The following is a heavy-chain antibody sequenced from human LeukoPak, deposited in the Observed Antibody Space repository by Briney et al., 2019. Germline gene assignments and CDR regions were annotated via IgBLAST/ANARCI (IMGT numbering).Heavy chain of an antibody. D-gene: IGHD3-3*01. CDR3: ARAGYDYDFWSGYYTGYSAKRGGIDY. Sequence: ASVKVSCKASGYTFTSYGISWVRQAPGQGLEWMGWISAYNGNTNYAQKLQGRVTMTTDTSTSTAYMELRSLRSDDTAVYYCARAGYDYDFWSGYYTGYSAKRGGIDYWGQGTLVTVSS. CDR1: GYTFTSYG. CDR2: ISAYNGNT. J-gene: IGHJ4*02. V-gene: IGHV1-18*01.